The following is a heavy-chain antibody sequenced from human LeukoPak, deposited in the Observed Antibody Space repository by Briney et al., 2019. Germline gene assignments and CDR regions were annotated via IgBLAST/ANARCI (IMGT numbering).Heavy chain of an antibody. J-gene: IGHJ4*02. Sequence: PGRSLRLSCAASGFTFSSYGMHWVRQAPGKGLEWVAVIWYDGSNKYYADSVKGRFTISRDNSKNTLYLQMNSLRAEDTAVYYCARDRGPTGPTYYCGSGSPSYWGQGTLVTVSS. CDR1: GFTFSSYG. D-gene: IGHD3-10*01. CDR2: IWYDGSNK. CDR3: ARDRGPTGPTYYCGSGSPSY. V-gene: IGHV3-33*01.